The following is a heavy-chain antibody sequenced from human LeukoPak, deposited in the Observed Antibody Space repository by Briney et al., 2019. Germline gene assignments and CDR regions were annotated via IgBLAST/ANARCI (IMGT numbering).Heavy chain of an antibody. D-gene: IGHD4-17*01. CDR1: GFTFSTYA. CDR2: ISGSGGST. V-gene: IGHV3-23*01. CDR3: AKDATVTTGVSLGEFYY. J-gene: IGHJ4*02. Sequence: PGGSLRLSCAASGFTFSTYAMSWVRQAPGKGLEWVSAISGSGGSTYYADSVKGRFTISRDNSKNTLYLQMNSLRAEDTAVYYCAKDATVTTGVSLGEFYYWGQGTLVTVSS.